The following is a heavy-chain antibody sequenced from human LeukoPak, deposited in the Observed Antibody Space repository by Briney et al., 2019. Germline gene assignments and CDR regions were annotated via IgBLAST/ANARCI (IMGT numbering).Heavy chain of an antibody. CDR1: GFTFSSYG. CDR2: ISNDGSNK. D-gene: IGHD6-19*01. Sequence: PGRSLRLSCAASGFTFSSYGMHWVRQAPGKGLEWVALISNDGSNKYYADSVKGRFTISRDNSKNTLYLQMNSLRAEDTAVYYGAKRSSGIAVAGTVQYWGQGTLVTVSS. J-gene: IGHJ4*02. V-gene: IGHV3-30*18. CDR3: AKRSSGIAVAGTVQY.